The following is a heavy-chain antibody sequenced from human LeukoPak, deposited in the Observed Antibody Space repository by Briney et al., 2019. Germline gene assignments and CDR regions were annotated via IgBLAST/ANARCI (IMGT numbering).Heavy chain of an antibody. Sequence: TGTLSLTCTVSGGSIRSQYWSWIRQPPGKGLDGIGFVYFTGRTRYNRSLQSRVTMSIDTPENKFSMKLTSVTAADTAVYYCARLLDNDSSGDPDTFDVWGRGTVVTVSS. V-gene: IGHV4-59*11. CDR3: ARLLDNDSSGDPDTFDV. CDR1: GGSIRSQY. CDR2: VYFTGRT. J-gene: IGHJ3*01. D-gene: IGHD3-22*01.